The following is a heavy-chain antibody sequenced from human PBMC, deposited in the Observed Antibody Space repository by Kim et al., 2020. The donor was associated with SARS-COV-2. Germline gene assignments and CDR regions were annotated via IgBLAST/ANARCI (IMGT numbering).Heavy chain of an antibody. CDR2: ISSSSSTI. CDR3: ARGEQWLHVYAFDI. J-gene: IGHJ3*02. V-gene: IGHV3-48*04. Sequence: GGSLRLSCAASGFTFSSYSMNWVRQAPGKGLEWVSYISSSSSTIYYADSVKGRFTISRDNAKNSLYLQMNSLRAEDTAVYYCARGEQWLHVYAFDIWGQGTMVTVSS. CDR1: GFTFSSYS. D-gene: IGHD6-19*01.